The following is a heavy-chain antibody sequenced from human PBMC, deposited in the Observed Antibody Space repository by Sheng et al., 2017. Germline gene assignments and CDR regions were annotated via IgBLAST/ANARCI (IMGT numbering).Heavy chain of an antibody. Sequence: QVQLQQWGAGLLKPSETLSLTCAVYGGSFSGYYWSWIRQPPGKGLEWIGEINHSGSTNYNPSLKSRVTISVDTSKNQFSLKLSSVTAADTAVYYCARGTVGDIVVVPAAMGRAFDIWGQGDNGHRLF. D-gene: IGHD2-2*01. V-gene: IGHV4-34*01. CDR3: ARGTVGDIVVVPAAMGRAFDI. CDR2: INHSGST. CDR1: GGSFSGYY. J-gene: IGHJ3*02.